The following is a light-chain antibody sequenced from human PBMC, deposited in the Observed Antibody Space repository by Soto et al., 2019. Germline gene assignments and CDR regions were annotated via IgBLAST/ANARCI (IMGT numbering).Light chain of an antibody. CDR1: SSDVGDFNY. V-gene: IGLV2-14*01. CDR3: SSFSSSTTRV. Sequence: QSALTQPASGSGSPGQSITISCTGTSSDVGDFNYVSWYQQHPGKAPKLMIYDVGNRPSGVSIRFSGSKSGSTASLTISGLQAEDEADYYCSSFSSSTTRVFGTGTKLTVL. J-gene: IGLJ1*01. CDR2: DVG.